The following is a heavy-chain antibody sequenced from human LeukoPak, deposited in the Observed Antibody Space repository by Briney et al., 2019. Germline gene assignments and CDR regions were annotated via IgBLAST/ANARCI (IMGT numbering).Heavy chain of an antibody. V-gene: IGHV4-59*11. D-gene: IGHD4-17*01. CDR1: DDSFISHY. J-gene: IGHJ3*02. Sequence: SETLSLTCAVSDDSFISHYWTWIRQPPGKGLEWIGYISYIGSTNYNPSLKSRVTISIDTSKNQFSLKLSSVTAADTAVYYCARDLVTVTKGFDIWGQGTIVSVSS. CDR2: ISYIGST. CDR3: ARDLVTVTKGFDI.